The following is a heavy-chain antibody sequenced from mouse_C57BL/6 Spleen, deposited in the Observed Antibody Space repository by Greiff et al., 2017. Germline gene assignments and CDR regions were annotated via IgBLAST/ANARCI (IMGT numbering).Heavy chain of an antibody. D-gene: IGHD2-3*01. CDR3: TRGDDYWYFDV. J-gene: IGHJ1*03. CDR1: GYTFTDYE. Sequence: QVHVKQSGAGLVRPGASVTLSCKASGYTFTDYEMNWVQQTPVHGLAWIGAIDPENGGTAYNQKFKGKVILTADKSSSTAYMELRSLTSEDSAVYYCTRGDDYWYFDVWGTGTTVTVST. V-gene: IGHV1-15*01. CDR2: IDPENGGT.